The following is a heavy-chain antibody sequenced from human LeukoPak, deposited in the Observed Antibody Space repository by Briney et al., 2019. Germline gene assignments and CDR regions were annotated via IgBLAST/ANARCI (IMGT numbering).Heavy chain of an antibody. CDR2: IYSDGNT. J-gene: IGHJ4*02. CDR3: ARGGSDDWKRFDS. V-gene: IGHV3-53*01. Sequence: PGGSLRLPCAASGFTVSRSYMSWVRKAPGKGLEWVSVIYSDGNTYYADSVKGRFTVSRDTSKNTMSLQMNSLRGEDTAVYYCARGGSDDWKRFDSWGQGTLVTVSP. D-gene: IGHD1-1*01. CDR1: GFTVSRSY.